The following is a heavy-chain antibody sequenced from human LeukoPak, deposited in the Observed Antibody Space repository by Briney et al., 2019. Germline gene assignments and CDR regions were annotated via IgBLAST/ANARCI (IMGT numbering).Heavy chain of an antibody. CDR3: ARRLRQNLFDP. Sequence: SETLSLTCTVSGVSISSDYWSWLRLPPGKGLEWIGYIYYSGSSNYNPSLKSRVTMSVDTSKNQFSLKLTSVTAADTAVYYCARRLRQNLFDPWGQGTLVTVSS. CDR1: GVSISSDY. V-gene: IGHV4-59*08. D-gene: IGHD4-17*01. CDR2: IYYSGSS. J-gene: IGHJ5*02.